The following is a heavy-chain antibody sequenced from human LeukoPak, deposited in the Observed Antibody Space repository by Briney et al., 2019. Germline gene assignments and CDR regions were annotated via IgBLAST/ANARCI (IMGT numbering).Heavy chain of an antibody. V-gene: IGHV3-23*01. CDR3: ARCRDTAMVDY. Sequence: GGSLRLSCAASGFSFGNHAMIWVRQAAGKGLEWVSVVSGSGDTTHYADSVRGRFTISRDNAKNSLYLQMNSLRAEDTAVYYCARCRDTAMVDYWGQGTLVTVSS. J-gene: IGHJ4*02. CDR1: GFSFGNHA. D-gene: IGHD5-18*01. CDR2: VSGSGDTT.